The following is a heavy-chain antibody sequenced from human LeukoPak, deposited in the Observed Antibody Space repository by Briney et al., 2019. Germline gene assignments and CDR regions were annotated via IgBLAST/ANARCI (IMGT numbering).Heavy chain of an antibody. CDR2: ISGSGGST. V-gene: IGHV3-23*01. D-gene: IGHD3-22*01. J-gene: IGHJ4*02. CDR3: AKSHWWDSSIDY. CDR1: GFTFSSYG. Sequence: PGGSLRLSCAASGFTFSSYGMHWVRQAPGKGLEWVSAISGSGGSTYYADSVKGRFTISRDNSKNTLYLQMNSLRAEDTAVYYCAKSHWWDSSIDYWGQGTLVTVSS.